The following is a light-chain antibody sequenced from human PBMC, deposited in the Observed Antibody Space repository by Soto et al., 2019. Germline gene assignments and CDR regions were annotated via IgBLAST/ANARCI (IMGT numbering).Light chain of an antibody. V-gene: IGLV1-47*01. Sequence: QHVLTQPPSASGTPGQRVTISCSGSSSNIGSNYVYWYQQLPGTAPKLLIYRNNQRPSGVPDRFSGSKSGTSASLAISGLRSEDEADYYCAAWDDSLSGVVFGGGTKLTVL. CDR2: RNN. J-gene: IGLJ2*01. CDR1: SSNIGSNY. CDR3: AAWDDSLSGVV.